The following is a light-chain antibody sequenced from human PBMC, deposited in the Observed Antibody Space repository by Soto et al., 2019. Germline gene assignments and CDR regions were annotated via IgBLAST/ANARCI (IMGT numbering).Light chain of an antibody. CDR1: QSVSRY. CDR3: QNHGSSPKT. J-gene: IGKJ1*01. CDR2: DAS. V-gene: IGKV3D-20*01. Sequence: EIVLTQSPDTLSLSPGERATLSCGASQSVSRYLAWYQQKPGLAPRLVIYDASSRATGIPDRFTGSGSGTDFTLTISRLEPEDFAVYYCQNHGSSPKTFGQGTKVEIK.